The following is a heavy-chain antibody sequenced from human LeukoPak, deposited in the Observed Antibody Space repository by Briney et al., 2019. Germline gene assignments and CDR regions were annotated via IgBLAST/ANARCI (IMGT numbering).Heavy chain of an antibody. D-gene: IGHD1-1*01. CDR1: GFTFSSYS. J-gene: IGHJ4*02. CDR3: ARDEGGYNWNAFDY. CDR2: ISSSSSTI. Sequence: GGSLRLSCAASGFTFSSYSMNWVRQAPGKGLEWVSNISSSSSTIYYADSVKGRFTISRDNAKNSLYLQMSSLGAEDTAVYYCARDEGGYNWNAFDYWGQGTLVTVSS. V-gene: IGHV3-48*04.